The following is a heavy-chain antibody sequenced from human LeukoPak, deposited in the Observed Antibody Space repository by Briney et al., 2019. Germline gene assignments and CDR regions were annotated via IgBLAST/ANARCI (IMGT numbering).Heavy chain of an antibody. V-gene: IGHV1-8*01. J-gene: IGHJ4*02. CDR2: MNPNSGNT. CDR3: ARKRAEVAGTDEFDY. Sequence: ASVKVSCKASGYTFTSYDINWVRQATGQGLEWMGWMNPNSGNTGCAQKFQGRVTMTRNTSISTAYMELSSLRSEDTAVYYCARKRAEVAGTDEFDYWGQGTLVTASS. CDR1: GYTFTSYD. D-gene: IGHD6-19*01.